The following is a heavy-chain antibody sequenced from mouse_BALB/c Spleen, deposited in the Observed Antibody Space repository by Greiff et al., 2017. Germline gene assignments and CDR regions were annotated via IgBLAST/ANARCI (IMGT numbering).Heavy chain of an antibody. D-gene: IGHD1-1*01. J-gene: IGHJ4*01. CDR1: GFTFSSYY. CDR3: ARNYGSSYYAMDY. V-gene: IGHV5-6-2*01. Sequence: EVKLVESGGGLVKLGGSLKLSCAASGFTFSSYYMSWVRQTPEKRLELVAAINSNGGSTYYPDTVKGRFTISRDNAKNTLYLQMSSLKSEDTALYYCARNYGSSYYAMDYWGQGTSVTVSS. CDR2: INSNGGST.